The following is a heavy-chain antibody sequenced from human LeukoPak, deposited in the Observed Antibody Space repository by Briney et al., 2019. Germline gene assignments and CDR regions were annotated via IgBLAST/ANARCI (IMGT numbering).Heavy chain of an antibody. CDR1: GFTFSSYA. J-gene: IGHJ6*02. V-gene: IGHV3-23*01. CDR2: INGTGSTT. CDR3: CDGMDV. Sequence: GGSLRLSCAASGFTFSSYAMSWDRQAPGKGLEWVSAINGTGSTTYHADSVKGRFTISRDNSKNTLYLQMNSLRSEDTATYYCCDGMDVWGQGTTVAVSS.